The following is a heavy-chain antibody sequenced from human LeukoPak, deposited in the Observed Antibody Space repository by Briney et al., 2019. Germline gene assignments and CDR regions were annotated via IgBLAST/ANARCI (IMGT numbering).Heavy chain of an antibody. Sequence: GGSLRLSCAASGFTFSSYSMNWVRQAPGKGLEWVSCISSSSSYIYYADSVKGRFTISRDDAKNSLYLQMNSLRAEDTAVYYCARAHNWKYGSFDFWGQGTLVTVSS. CDR2: ISSSSSYI. J-gene: IGHJ4*02. D-gene: IGHD1-7*01. CDR1: GFTFSSYS. V-gene: IGHV3-21*01. CDR3: ARAHNWKYGSFDF.